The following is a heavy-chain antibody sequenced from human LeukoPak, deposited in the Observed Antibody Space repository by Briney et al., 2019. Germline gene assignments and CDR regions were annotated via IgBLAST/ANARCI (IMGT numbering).Heavy chain of an antibody. D-gene: IGHD5-12*01. CDR3: ASSDGLPPRSDSSYDVFDY. V-gene: IGHV4-4*02. J-gene: IGHJ4*02. CDR1: GGSIIGGNW. Sequence: SETLSLTCAVSGGSIIGGNWWSWVRQPPGKGLEWIGEIYHSGRTNYNPSLKSRVTISLDKSKNHFSLNLSSVTAADTALYYCASSDGLPPRSDSSYDVFDYWGQGTLVTVSS. CDR2: IYHSGRT.